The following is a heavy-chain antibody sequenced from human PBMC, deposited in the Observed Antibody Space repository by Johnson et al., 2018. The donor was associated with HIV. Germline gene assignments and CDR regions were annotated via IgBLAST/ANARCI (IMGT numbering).Heavy chain of an antibody. J-gene: IGHJ3*01. D-gene: IGHD1-26*01. CDR2: ISGSGGST. CDR1: GFTFDDYA. V-gene: IGHV3-23*01. CDR3: AKDRASVWYSGSYLVD. Sequence: VLLLESGGGLVQPGRSLRLSCAASGFTFDDYAMHWVRQAPGKGLEWVSAISGSGGSTYYADSVKGRFTISRDNSKNTLYLQMNSLRAEDTAVYYCAKDRASVWYSGSYLVDWGQGTMVTVSS.